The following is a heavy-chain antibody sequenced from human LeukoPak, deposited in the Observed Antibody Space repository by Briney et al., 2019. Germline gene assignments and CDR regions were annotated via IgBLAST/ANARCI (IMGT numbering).Heavy chain of an antibody. CDR3: AREGYCTNGVCYQFDY. CDR2: IIPIFGTA. V-gene: IGHV1-69*13. D-gene: IGHD2-8*01. J-gene: IGHJ4*02. CDR1: GGTFSSYA. Sequence: SVKVSCKASGGTFSSYAISWVRQAPGQGLEWMGGIIPIFGTANYAQRFQGRVTITADESTSTAYMELSSLRSEDTAVYYCAREGYCTNGVCYQFDYWGQGTLVTVSS.